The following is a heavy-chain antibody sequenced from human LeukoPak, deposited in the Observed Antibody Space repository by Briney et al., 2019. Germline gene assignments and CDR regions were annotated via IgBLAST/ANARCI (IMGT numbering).Heavy chain of an antibody. Sequence: PGGSLRLSCAASGFTFRNALMSWVRQAPPKGLEWVSGMSGSCGDTYFADSVKGRFTISRDHYKNTVFLQMDSLRVEDTDVYYCAKTTAGYSSGRYPGWPIDYWGQGTLVTVSS. CDR1: GFTFRNAL. CDR2: MSGSCGDT. CDR3: AKTTAGYSSGRYPGWPIDY. D-gene: IGHD6-19*01. V-gene: IGHV3-23*01. J-gene: IGHJ4*02.